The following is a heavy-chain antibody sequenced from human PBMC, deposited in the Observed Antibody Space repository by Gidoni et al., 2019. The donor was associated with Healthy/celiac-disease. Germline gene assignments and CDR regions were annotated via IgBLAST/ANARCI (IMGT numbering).Heavy chain of an antibody. J-gene: IGHJ4*02. V-gene: IGHV1-2*04. CDR2: INPNSGGT. CDR1: GYTFTGYY. CDR3: ARGYCSGGSCYTALGYFDY. D-gene: IGHD2-15*01. Sequence: QVQLVQSGAEVKKPGASVKVSCKASGYTFTGYYMHWVRQAPGQGLEWMGWINPNSGGTNYAQKFQGWVTMTRDTSISTAYMELSRLRSDDTAVYYCARGYCSGGSCYTALGYFDYWGQGTLVTVSS.